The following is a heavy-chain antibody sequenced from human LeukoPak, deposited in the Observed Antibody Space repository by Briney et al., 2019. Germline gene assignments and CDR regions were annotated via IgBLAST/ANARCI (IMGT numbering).Heavy chain of an antibody. CDR2: ISWNSDNI. Sequence: GGSLRLSCAASGFTFDDYAMHWVRQAPGKGLEWVSGISWNSDNIAYADSVKGRFTISRDNAKNSLYLQMNSLRVEDTALYYCAKGGIHRGYYYYYMDVGGKGTTVTVSS. D-gene: IGHD6-13*01. CDR3: AKGGIHRGYYYYYMDV. J-gene: IGHJ6*03. CDR1: GFTFDDYA. V-gene: IGHV3-9*01.